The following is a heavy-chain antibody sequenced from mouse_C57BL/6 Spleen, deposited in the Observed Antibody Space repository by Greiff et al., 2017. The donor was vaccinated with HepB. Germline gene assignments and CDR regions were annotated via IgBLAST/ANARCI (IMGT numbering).Heavy chain of an antibody. CDR1: GYTFTSYW. CDR3: ARHGYYWYFDV. D-gene: IGHD2-2*01. Sequence: VQLQQPGAELVKPGASVKWSCKASGYTFTSYWMHWVKQRPGQGLEWIGMIHPNSGSTNYNEKFKSKATLTVDKSSSTAYMQLSSLTSEDSAVYYCARHGYYWYFDVWGTGTTVTVSS. CDR2: IHPNSGST. J-gene: IGHJ1*03. V-gene: IGHV1-64*01.